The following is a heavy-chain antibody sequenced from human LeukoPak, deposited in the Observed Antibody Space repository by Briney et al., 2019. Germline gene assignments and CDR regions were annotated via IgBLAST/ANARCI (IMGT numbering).Heavy chain of an antibody. CDR2: IIPILGIA. CDR1: GGTFSSYA. Sequence: GASVKVSCKASGGTFSSYAIGWVRQAPGQGLEWMGRIIPILGIANYAQKFQGRVTITADKSTSTAYMELSSLRSEDTAVYYCARGWHGSGSFYEFGYWGQGTLVTVSS. D-gene: IGHD3-10*01. J-gene: IGHJ4*02. V-gene: IGHV1-69*04. CDR3: ARGWHGSGSFYEFGY.